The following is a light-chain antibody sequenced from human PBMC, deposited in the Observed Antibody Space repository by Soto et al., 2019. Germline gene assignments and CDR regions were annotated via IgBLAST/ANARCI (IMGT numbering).Light chain of an antibody. CDR3: CSYTGSLTLL. Sequence: QSALTQPASVSRSPGQSITISCTGSSSDVGGYDYVSWYQQHPGKAPKLMIYEVSNRPSGVSNRFSGSKSGNTASLTISGLQAEDEADYYCCSYTGSLTLLFGGGTKLTVL. CDR2: EVS. V-gene: IGLV2-14*01. J-gene: IGLJ2*01. CDR1: SSDVGGYDY.